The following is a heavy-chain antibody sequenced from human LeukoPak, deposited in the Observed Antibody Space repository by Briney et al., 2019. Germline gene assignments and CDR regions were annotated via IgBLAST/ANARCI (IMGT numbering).Heavy chain of an antibody. Sequence: GESLKISCQGSGYSFSSYWIGWVRQMPGKGLGWMGIIYPGDSDARYSPSFQGQVTISADKSISIAYLQWSSLKASDTAMYYCASLRSYSDAFDIWGQGTMVTVSS. CDR3: ASLRSYSDAFDI. CDR2: IYPGDSDA. D-gene: IGHD2-21*01. CDR1: GYSFSSYW. J-gene: IGHJ3*02. V-gene: IGHV5-51*01.